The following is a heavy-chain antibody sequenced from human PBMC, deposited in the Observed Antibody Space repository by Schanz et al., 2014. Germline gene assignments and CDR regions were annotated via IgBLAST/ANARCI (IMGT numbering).Heavy chain of an antibody. J-gene: IGHJ4*02. CDR2: ISDRGDGT. CDR1: GFPFSTYS. V-gene: IGHV3-NL1*01. Sequence: QVQLVESGGGVVQPGGSLRLSCAASGFPFSTYSIHWVRQAPGKGLEWVSGISDRGDGTNYGDSVRGRFTISRDNSRNTVYLQMNNVGVDDTATYYCVKTDAGWRFDYWGQGTLVIVSS. CDR3: VKTDAGWRFDY. D-gene: IGHD6-19*01.